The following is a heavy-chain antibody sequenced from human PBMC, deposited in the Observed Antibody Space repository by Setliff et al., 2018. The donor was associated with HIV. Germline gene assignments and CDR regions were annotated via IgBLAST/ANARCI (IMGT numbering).Heavy chain of an antibody. J-gene: IGHJ6*01. CDR3: ARSRTSSGYYGVTGYGMDV. CDR1: GDSINSGTYY. CDR2: LHLSGDT. D-gene: IGHD3-22*01. Sequence: KPSETLSLTCTVSGDSINSGTYYWSWIRQPAGKGLEWIGRLHLSGDTNYNPSLKSRVTMSIDTSKNQFSLKLSSVTAADTAVYYCARSRTSSGYYGVTGYGMDVWGQGTTVTVSS. V-gene: IGHV4-61*02.